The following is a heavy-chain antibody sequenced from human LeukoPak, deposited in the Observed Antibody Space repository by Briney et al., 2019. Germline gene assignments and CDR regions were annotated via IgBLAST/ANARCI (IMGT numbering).Heavy chain of an antibody. J-gene: IGHJ4*02. CDR1: GGTFSSYA. CDR3: ARSRSDRDGEKSGFDY. V-gene: IGHV1-69*13. Sequence: ASVKVSCKASGGTFSSYAISWVRQAPGQGLEWMGGIIPIFGTANYAQKFQGRVTITADESTSTAYMELSSLRSEDTAVYYCARSRSDRDGEKSGFDYWGQGTLVTVSS. CDR2: IIPIFGTA. D-gene: IGHD3-10*01.